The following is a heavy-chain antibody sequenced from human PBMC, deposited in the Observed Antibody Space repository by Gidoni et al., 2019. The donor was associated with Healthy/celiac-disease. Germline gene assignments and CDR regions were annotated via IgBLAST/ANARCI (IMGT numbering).Heavy chain of an antibody. J-gene: IGHJ5*02. Sequence: EVQLVESGGGLVKPGRSLRLSCTASGFTFGDYAMSWFRQAPGKGLEWVGFIRSKAYGGTTEYAASVKGRFTISRDDSKSIAYLQMNSLKTEDTAVYYCTRDSDDSDWFDPWGQGTLVTVSS. D-gene: IGHD2-15*01. V-gene: IGHV3-49*05. CDR2: IRSKAYGGTT. CDR1: GFTFGDYA. CDR3: TRDSDDSDWFDP.